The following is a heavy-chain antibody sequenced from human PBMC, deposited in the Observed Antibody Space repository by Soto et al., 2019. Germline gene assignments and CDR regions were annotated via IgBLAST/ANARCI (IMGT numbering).Heavy chain of an antibody. J-gene: IGHJ5*02. CDR2: TRNKANSYTT. Sequence: EVQLVESGGNLVQPGGSLRLSCAASGFTFSDHHMDWVRQAPGKGLEWVGRTRNKANSYTTEYAASVKGRFTISRDDSKNSLYLQMNSLITEDTAAYYCSRDLGSWGQGTLLTVSS. CDR3: SRDLGS. V-gene: IGHV3-72*01. CDR1: GFTFSDHH.